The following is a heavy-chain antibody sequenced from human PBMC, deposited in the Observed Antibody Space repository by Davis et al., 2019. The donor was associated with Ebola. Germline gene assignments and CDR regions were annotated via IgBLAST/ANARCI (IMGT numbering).Heavy chain of an antibody. Sequence: GESLKISCVASGFTFNTYSMNWVRQAPGKGLEWVSSIGTSGTYIHYSDSMRGRFTISRDDAKNSLYLQMNSLRAEDTAVYYCARVFTAKLGHSSGWSLADYWGQGTLVTVSS. V-gene: IGHV3-21*01. CDR3: ARVFTAKLGHSSGWSLADY. CDR1: GFTFNTYS. D-gene: IGHD6-19*01. J-gene: IGHJ4*02. CDR2: IGTSGTYI.